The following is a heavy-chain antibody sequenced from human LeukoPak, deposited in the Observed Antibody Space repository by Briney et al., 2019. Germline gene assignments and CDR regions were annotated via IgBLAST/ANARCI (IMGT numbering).Heavy chain of an antibody. CDR2: ISAYNGNT. CDR3: ARVKPSDYYYYYMDV. V-gene: IGHV1-18*01. CDR1: SYTFSNYG. J-gene: IGHJ6*03. Sequence: ASVKVSCKASSYTFSNYGINWVRQAPGQGLEWMGWISAYNGNTNYAQKFQGRVTMTTDTSTSTAYMELRSLRSDDTAVYYCARVKPSDYYYYYMDVWGKGTTVTVSS.